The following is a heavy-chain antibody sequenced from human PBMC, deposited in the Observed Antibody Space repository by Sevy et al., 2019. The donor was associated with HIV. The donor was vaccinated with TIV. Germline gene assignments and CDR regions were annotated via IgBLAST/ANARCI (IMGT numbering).Heavy chain of an antibody. CDR2: FDPEDGET. D-gene: IGHD3-22*01. V-gene: IGHV1-24*01. J-gene: IGHJ4*02. Sequence: ASVKVSCKVSGYTLTQVSMHWVRQAPGEGLEWMGSFDPEDGETIYAQKFQGRVTMTEETSTDTAYMELNSLRSEDTAVYFCATTKDYYDSSGCPFDYWGQGTLVTVSS. CDR1: GYTLTQVS. CDR3: ATTKDYYDSSGCPFDY.